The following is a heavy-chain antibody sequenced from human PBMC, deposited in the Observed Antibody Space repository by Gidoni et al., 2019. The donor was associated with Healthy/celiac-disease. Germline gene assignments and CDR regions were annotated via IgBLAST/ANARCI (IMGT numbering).Heavy chain of an antibody. CDR1: GGSISRYY. J-gene: IGHJ3*02. V-gene: IGHV4-59*01. D-gene: IGHD3-3*01. CDR3: ARGGEDDFWSGGSFDI. CDR2: IYYRGST. Sequence: QVQLQESGPGLVKPSETLSLTCTVPGGSISRYYWSWIRQPPGKGLEWIGYIYYRGSTNYNPSLKSRVTISVDTSKNQFSLKLSSVTAADTAVYYCARGGEDDFWSGGSFDIWGQGTMVTVSS.